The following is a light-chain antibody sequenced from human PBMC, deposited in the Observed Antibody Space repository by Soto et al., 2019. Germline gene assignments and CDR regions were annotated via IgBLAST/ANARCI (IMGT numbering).Light chain of an antibody. CDR2: ATS. V-gene: IGKV3-20*01. CDR3: RQYGSSPRT. Sequence: ENVLTQSPGTLSLSPGDRATLSCRASQRVTSIYLAWYQQKRGQAPRLLIYATSSRATGIPDRFSGSGSGTDFTLSISRLEPEDFAVYYCRQYGSSPRTFGQGTRVEI. J-gene: IGKJ1*01. CDR1: QRVTSIY.